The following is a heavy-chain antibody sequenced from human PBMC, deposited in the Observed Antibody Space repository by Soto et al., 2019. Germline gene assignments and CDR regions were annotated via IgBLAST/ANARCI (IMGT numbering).Heavy chain of an antibody. J-gene: IGHJ5*02. CDR3: VRGAAS. V-gene: IGHV1-8*01. Sequence: QVQPVQSGAEVKKPGASVKVSCRASGDTFISHDINWVRQATGQGLEWMGWMNPNSGNTGYGQKFQGRLTLTRDTSISTAYMELSSLRSDDTAIYYCVRGAASWGQGTLVTVSS. CDR1: GDTFISHD. CDR2: MNPNSGNT.